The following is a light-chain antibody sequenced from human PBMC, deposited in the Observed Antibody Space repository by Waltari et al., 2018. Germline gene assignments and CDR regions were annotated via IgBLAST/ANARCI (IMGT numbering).Light chain of an antibody. CDR1: QRVGKY. Sequence: DIVLTQSPGTLSLSPGERASLFCRASQRVGKYLAWYQQKPGQAPRLVMYDASTRATDIPDRFSGSGSGTDFSLTISRLEPEDFAVYYCQKYVNLPATFGQGTRVEIK. CDR3: QKYVNLPAT. CDR2: DAS. V-gene: IGKV3-20*01. J-gene: IGKJ1*01.